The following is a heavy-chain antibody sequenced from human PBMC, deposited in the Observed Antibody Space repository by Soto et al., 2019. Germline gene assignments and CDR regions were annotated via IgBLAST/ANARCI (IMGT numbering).Heavy chain of an antibody. V-gene: IGHV1-18*01. CDR3: ARALDIVVVVAATPVAWFDP. CDR1: GYTFNSYG. J-gene: IGHJ5*02. Sequence: ASVKVSCKASGYTFNSYGISWVRQAPGQGLEWMGWISACNGNTNYAQKLQGRVTMTTDTFTSTAYMELRSLRSDDTAVYYCARALDIVVVVAATPVAWFDPWGQGTLVTVSS. D-gene: IGHD2-15*01. CDR2: ISACNGNT.